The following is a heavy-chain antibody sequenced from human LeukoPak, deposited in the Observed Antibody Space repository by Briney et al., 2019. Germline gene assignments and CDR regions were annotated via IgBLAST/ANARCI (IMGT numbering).Heavy chain of an antibody. J-gene: IGHJ3*02. D-gene: IGHD3-22*01. CDR1: GFTFSSYA. V-gene: IGHV3-23*01. CDR2: ISGRGGST. CDR3: AKDLDYYDSSGYSI. Sequence: PGGSLRLSCAASGFTFSSYAMSRVRQAPGKGLEWVSAISGRGGSTYYADTVKGRFTISRDNSKKTLYLQMNSLRAEDTAVYYCAKDLDYYDSSGYSIWGQETMVSVSS.